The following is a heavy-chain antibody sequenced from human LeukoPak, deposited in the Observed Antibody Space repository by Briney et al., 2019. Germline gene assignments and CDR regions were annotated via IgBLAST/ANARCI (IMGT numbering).Heavy chain of an antibody. V-gene: IGHV1-2*02. CDR1: GYIFTGYY. J-gene: IGHJ5*02. CDR2: INPDNGDT. CDR3: ATEYTTSSTWFDP. D-gene: IGHD6-6*01. Sequence: ASVKVSCKASGYIFTGYYMHWLRQAPGQGLEWVGWINPDNGDTHYAQKFQGRVTMTSDTSITTAYMEVSRLRSDDTAIYYCATEYTTSSTWFDPWGQGTPVTVSS.